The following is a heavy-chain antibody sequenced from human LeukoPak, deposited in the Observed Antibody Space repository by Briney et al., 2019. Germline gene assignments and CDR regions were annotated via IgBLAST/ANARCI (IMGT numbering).Heavy chain of an antibody. V-gene: IGHV1-69*13. CDR3: ARVPKSKYYFDY. J-gene: IGHJ4*02. CDR2: IIPIFGTA. Sequence: SVKVSCKASGGTFSSYAISWVRQAPGQGLEWMRGIIPIFGTANYAQKFQGRVTITADESTSTAYMELSSLRSEDTAVYYCARVPKSKYYFDYWGQGTLVTVSS. CDR1: GGTFSSYA.